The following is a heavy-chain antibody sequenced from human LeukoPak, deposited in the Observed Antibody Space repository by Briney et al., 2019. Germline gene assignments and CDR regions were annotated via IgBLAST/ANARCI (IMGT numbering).Heavy chain of an antibody. D-gene: IGHD3-22*01. V-gene: IGHV3-23*01. Sequence: PGESLRLTCAASGFTFSSYAMSWVRQASGKGLEWVSAISGSGGSTYYADSVKGRFTISRDNSKNTLYLQMNSLRAEDTAVYYCAKSSNYYDSSGYFDYWGQGTLVTVSS. CDR2: ISGSGGST. CDR3: AKSSNYYDSSGYFDY. CDR1: GFTFSSYA. J-gene: IGHJ4*02.